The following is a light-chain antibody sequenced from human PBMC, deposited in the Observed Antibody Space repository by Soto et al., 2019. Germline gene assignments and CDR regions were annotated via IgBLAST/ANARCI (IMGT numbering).Light chain of an antibody. CDR2: GAS. J-gene: IGKJ5*01. Sequence: EIVRTQSPATLSLSPGERATLSCRASQSVSSKLAWYQQKPGQAPRLLIYGASTRATGIPARFSGSGSGTELTLTISSLQSEDFAAYYCQQYNNWPPITFGQGTRLEIK. CDR3: QQYNNWPPIT. CDR1: QSVSSK. V-gene: IGKV3-15*01.